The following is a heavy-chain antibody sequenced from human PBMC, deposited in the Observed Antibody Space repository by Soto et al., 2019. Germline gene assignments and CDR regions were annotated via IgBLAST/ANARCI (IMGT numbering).Heavy chain of an antibody. V-gene: IGHV3-21*01. D-gene: IGHD3-22*01. J-gene: IGHJ4*02. CDR1: GFTFNTYN. Sequence: SLRLSCAASGFTFNTYNMYWVRQAPGKGLEWVSSISYSTSYVHYADSVKGRFTISRDNAKSSLYLQMDSLRAEDTALYYCATYYDGTGYNFDYWGQGTLVTVSS. CDR3: ATYYDGTGYNFDY. CDR2: ISYSTSYV.